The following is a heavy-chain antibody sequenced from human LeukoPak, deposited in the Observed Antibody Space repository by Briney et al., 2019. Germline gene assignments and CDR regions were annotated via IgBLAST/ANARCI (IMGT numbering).Heavy chain of an antibody. V-gene: IGHV3-74*01. CDR1: GFTFSNAW. Sequence: PGGSLRLSCAASGFTFSNAWMSWVRQAPGKGLVWGSRINSDGSSTSYADSVKGRFTISRDNAKNTLYLQMNSLRAEDTAVYYCARVPVVRYFDWFDHYFDYWGQGTLVTVSS. J-gene: IGHJ4*02. D-gene: IGHD3-9*01. CDR3: ARVPVVRYFDWFDHYFDY. CDR2: INSDGSST.